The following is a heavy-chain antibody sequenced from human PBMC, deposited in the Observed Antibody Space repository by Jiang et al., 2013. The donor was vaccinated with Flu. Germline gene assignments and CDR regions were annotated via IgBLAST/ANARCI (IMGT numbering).Heavy chain of an antibody. CDR2: INHSGST. D-gene: IGHD6-19*01. V-gene: IGHV4-34*01. CDR3: ARVRAGADY. CDR1: Y. Sequence: YWSWIRQPPGKGLEWIGEINHSGSTNYNPSLKSRVTISVDTSKNQFSLKLSSVTAADTAVYYCARVRAGADYWGQGTLVTVSS. J-gene: IGHJ4*02.